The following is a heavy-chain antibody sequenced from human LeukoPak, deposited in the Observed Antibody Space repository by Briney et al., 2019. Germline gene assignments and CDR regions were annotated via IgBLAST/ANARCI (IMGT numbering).Heavy chain of an antibody. CDR2: INPSGGST. V-gene: IGHV1-46*04. D-gene: IGHD6-19*01. J-gene: IGHJ4*02. CDR3: ARPRGGWYNFEY. Sequence: ASVKVSCKASGYTFTIYYLHWVRQAPGQGLEWMGIINPSGGSTNYAQKLEGRVTMTRDTSLTTVYMEQSSPRPEDTAVYYCARPRGGWYNFEYWGQGTLVTVSS. CDR1: GYTFTIYY.